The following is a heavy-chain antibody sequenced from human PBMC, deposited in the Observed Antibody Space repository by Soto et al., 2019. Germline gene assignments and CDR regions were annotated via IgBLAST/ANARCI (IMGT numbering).Heavy chain of an antibody. CDR2: ISYDGSNK. V-gene: IGHV3-30-3*01. CDR1: GFTFSSYA. D-gene: IGHD3-16*01. Sequence: PGGSLRLSCAVSGFTFSSYAMHWVRQAPGKGLEWVAVISYDGSNKYYADSVKGRFTISRDNSKNTLYLQMNSLRAEDTAVNYGARKLYVFGMCYSGLDVGGKGTRFPVS. CDR3: ARKLYVFGMCYSGLDV. J-gene: IGHJ6*04.